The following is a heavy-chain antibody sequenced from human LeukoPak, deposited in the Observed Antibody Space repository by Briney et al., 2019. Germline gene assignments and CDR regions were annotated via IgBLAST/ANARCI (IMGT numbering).Heavy chain of an antibody. J-gene: IGHJ6*03. V-gene: IGHV1-2*02. D-gene: IGHD3/OR15-3a*01. Sequence: ASVTVSCKASVYTFTDQYIHWVRQAPGQGLGWMGWMNPNSGGTKYAQKFQGRVTMTRDTSISTAYTELSSLRSDDTAVYYCARWTADYYMDVWGKGTTVTVSS. CDR1: VYTFTDQY. CDR2: MNPNSGGT. CDR3: ARWTADYYMDV.